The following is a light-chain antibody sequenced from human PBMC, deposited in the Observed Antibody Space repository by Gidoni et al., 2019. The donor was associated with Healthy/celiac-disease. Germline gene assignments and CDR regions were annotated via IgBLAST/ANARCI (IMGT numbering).Light chain of an antibody. CDR1: QSVSSH. Sequence: EIVLTQSPATLSLSPGERATLSCRASQSVSSHLAWYQQKPGQAPRLLIYDASNRATGIPARFSGSGSGTDFTLTISSLEPEDFAVYYCQQRSNWPPRITFXGXTKVEIK. CDR3: QQRSNWPPRIT. J-gene: IGKJ4*01. CDR2: DAS. V-gene: IGKV3-11*01.